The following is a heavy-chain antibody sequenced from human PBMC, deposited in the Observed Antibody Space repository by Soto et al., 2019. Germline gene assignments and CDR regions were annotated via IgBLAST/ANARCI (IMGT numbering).Heavy chain of an antibody. V-gene: IGHV1-69*02. CDR3: ARGGEGYDAFDI. J-gene: IGHJ3*02. D-gene: IGHD3-16*01. CDR1: GGTFSSYT. Sequence: QVQLVQSGAEVKKPGSSVKVSCKASGGTFSSYTISWVRQAPGQGLEWMGRIIPILGIANYAQKFQGRVTITADKSTSTAYMEVSSLRSEDTAVYYCARGGEGYDAFDIWGQGTMVTVAS. CDR2: IIPILGIA.